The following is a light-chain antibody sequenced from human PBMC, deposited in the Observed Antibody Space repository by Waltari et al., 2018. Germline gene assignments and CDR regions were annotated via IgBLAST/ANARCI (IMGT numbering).Light chain of an antibody. CDR1: QDIANY. CDR2: DAS. Sequence: DIQMTQSPSSLSASVGDGVTITCQASQDIANYLNWCQQKTGKAPKLLVYDASNLHSGFPSRFSGSGSGTHFTFTITGLQPEDIATYYCQQHDHLPFTFGPGTKVDIK. V-gene: IGKV1-33*01. J-gene: IGKJ3*01. CDR3: QQHDHLPFT.